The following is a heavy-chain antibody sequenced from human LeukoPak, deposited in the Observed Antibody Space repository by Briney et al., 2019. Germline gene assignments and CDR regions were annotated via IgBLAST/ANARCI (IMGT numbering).Heavy chain of an antibody. V-gene: IGHV3-48*04. CDR1: GFIFSSYS. J-gene: IGHJ4*02. Sequence: GGSLRLSCVASGFIFSSYSMNWVRQAPGKGLEWISHVGSSSSNIYYADSVKGRFTISRDNAKNSLFLQMNSLRAEDTAVYYCARDIGISNSWPYFDFWGQGTLVTVSS. CDR3: ARDIGISNSWPYFDF. D-gene: IGHD6-13*01. CDR2: VGSSSSNI.